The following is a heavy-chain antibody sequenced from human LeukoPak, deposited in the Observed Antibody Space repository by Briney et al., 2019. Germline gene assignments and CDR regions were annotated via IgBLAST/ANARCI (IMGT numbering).Heavy chain of an antibody. CDR2: INPNSGDT. CDR3: ATQRGSYLWGTDFDY. V-gene: IGHV1-2*02. CDR1: GYTFTGYY. J-gene: IGHJ4*02. D-gene: IGHD3-16*01. Sequence: ASVKASCKASGYTFTGYYMHWVRQAPGQGLEWMGWINPNSGDTKYAQNFQGRVTMTRDTSISTAYMELSRLRSDDTAVYYCATQRGSYLWGTDFDYWGQGTLVTVSS.